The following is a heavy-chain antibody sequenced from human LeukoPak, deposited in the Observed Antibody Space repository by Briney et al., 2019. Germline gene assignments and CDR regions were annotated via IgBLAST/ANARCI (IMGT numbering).Heavy chain of an antibody. D-gene: IGHD6-13*01. Sequence: SETLSLTCTVSGYSISSGYYWGRIRQPPGKGLEWIGSIYHSGSTYYNPSLKSRVTISVDTSKNQFSLKLSSVTAADTAVYYCARGGDSSSWGFDYWGQGTLVTVSS. J-gene: IGHJ4*02. CDR1: GYSISSGYY. CDR3: ARGGDSSSWGFDY. V-gene: IGHV4-38-2*02. CDR2: IYHSGST.